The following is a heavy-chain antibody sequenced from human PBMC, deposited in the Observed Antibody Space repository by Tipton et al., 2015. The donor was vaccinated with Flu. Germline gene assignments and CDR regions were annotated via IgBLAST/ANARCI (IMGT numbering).Heavy chain of an antibody. CDR1: GGSFSGYY. Sequence: TLSLTCAVYGGSFSGYYWSWIRQPPGRGLEWIGNINHNGNAYHNPSLKSRVTISVDRSKNRFSLKLSSVTAADTAVYYCARRDFSNYVSDPKNWFDPWGQGTLVTVSS. V-gene: IGHV4-34*01. J-gene: IGHJ5*02. CDR2: INHNGNA. CDR3: ARRDFSNYVSDPKNWFDP. D-gene: IGHD4-11*01.